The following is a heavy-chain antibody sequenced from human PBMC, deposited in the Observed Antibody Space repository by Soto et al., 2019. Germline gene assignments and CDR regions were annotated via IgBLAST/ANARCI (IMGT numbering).Heavy chain of an antibody. V-gene: IGHV4-30-4*01. CDR3: ARYCIGGSCYPFDY. J-gene: IGHJ4*02. Sequence: QVQLQESGPGLVKPSQTLSLTCTVSGGSISSGDSYWRWIRQPPGKGLEWIGYIYYSGSTYYNPSLKRRVTISVDTSKNQFSLELSAVTAADTAVYYCARYCIGGSCYPFDYWGQGTLVIVSS. D-gene: IGHD2-15*01. CDR1: GGSISSGDSY. CDR2: IYYSGST.